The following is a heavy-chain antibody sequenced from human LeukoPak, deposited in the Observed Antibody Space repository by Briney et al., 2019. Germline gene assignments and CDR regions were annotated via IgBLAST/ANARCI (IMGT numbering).Heavy chain of an antibody. CDR3: ARDREGMSFPGITVPDDASFDY. J-gene: IGHJ4*02. V-gene: IGHV7-4-1*02. CDR2: INTNTGNP. CDR1: GYTFTRFA. D-gene: IGHD6-19*01. Sequence: GASVKVSCKASGYTFTRFAMNWVRQAPGQGLEWMGWINTNTGNPTSAQGFTGRFVFSLDTSVSTAYLHISSLKAEDTAVYYCARDREGMSFPGITVPDDASFDYWGQGTLVTVSS.